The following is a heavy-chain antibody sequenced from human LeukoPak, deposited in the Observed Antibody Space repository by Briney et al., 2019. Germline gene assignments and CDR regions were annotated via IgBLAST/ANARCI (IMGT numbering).Heavy chain of an antibody. CDR2: IYTSGNI. Sequence: PSETLSLTCTVSGGSISSGSYYWSWIRQPAGKGLEWIGRIYTSGNINYDPSLKSRVTISVDTSKNQFSLKLSSVTAADTAVYYCARGYCSSTSCYIGWFDPWGQGTLVTVSS. V-gene: IGHV4-61*02. CDR3: ARGYCSSTSCYIGWFDP. CDR1: GGSISSGSYY. J-gene: IGHJ5*02. D-gene: IGHD2-2*02.